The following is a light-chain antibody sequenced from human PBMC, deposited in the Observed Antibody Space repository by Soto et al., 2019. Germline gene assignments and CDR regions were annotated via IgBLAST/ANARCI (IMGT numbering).Light chain of an antibody. CDR1: TGAVTSGYY. CDR2: STS. CDR3: LLYDRGACV. J-gene: IGLJ3*02. V-gene: IGLV7-43*01. Sequence: QAVVTQEPSLTVSPGGTVTLTCASSTGAVTSGYYPNWFQQKPGQAPRPLIYSTSNKHSWTPARFSASLLGGKAALTVSDVLPADDADSYCLLYDRGACVFGGGTQLTVL.